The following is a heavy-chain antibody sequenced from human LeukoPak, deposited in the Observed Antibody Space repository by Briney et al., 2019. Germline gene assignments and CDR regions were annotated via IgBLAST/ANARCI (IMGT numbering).Heavy chain of an antibody. Sequence: PGGSLRLSCAASGFIFSSYAMSWVRQAPGKGLEWVSVISGGGDTTYYADSVKGRFTISRDNAKNSLYLQMNSLRAEDTAVYYCARLTIAGGFDIWGQGTMVTVSS. D-gene: IGHD6-13*01. CDR1: GFIFSSYA. CDR3: ARLTIAGGFDI. V-gene: IGHV3-23*01. J-gene: IGHJ3*02. CDR2: ISGGGDTT.